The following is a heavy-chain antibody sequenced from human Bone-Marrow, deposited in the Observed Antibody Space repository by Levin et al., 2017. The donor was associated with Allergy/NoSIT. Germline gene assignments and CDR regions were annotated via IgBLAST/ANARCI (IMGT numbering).Heavy chain of an antibody. J-gene: IGHJ4*02. Sequence: PGGSLRLSCAASGFTFSSYSMNWVRQAPGKGLEWISYIDNSDITRYYADSVKGRFIISRDNAKRSLYLQMDSLRAEDTAVYYCARAWSQDYYDNSVHWLDYWGQGILVTVSS. CDR3: ARAWSQDYYDNSVHWLDY. D-gene: IGHD3-22*01. CDR2: IDNSDITR. CDR1: GFTFSSYS. V-gene: IGHV3-48*01.